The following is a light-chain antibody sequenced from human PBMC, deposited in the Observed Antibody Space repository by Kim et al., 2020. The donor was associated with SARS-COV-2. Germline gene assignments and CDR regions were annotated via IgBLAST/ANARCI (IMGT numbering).Light chain of an antibody. Sequence: QSITISCTGTSSDVVSYNLVSWYQQHPGKAPKLMIYEGSKRPSGVSNRFSGSKSGNTASLTISGLQAEDEADYYCCSYAGSSTFKVFGGGTQLTVL. CDR3: CSYAGSSTFKV. V-gene: IGLV2-23*03. J-gene: IGLJ3*02. CDR2: EGS. CDR1: SSDVVSYNL.